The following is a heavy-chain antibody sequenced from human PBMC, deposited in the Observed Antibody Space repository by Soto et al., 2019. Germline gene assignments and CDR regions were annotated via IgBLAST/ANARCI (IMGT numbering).Heavy chain of an antibody. CDR1: GGSFSGYY. J-gene: IGHJ6*03. V-gene: IGHV4-34*01. CDR2: INHSGST. CDR3: VVLRDYYYYMDV. Sequence: TSETLSLTCAVYGGSFSGYYWSWIRQPPGKGLEWIGEINHSGSTNYNPSLKSRVTISVDTSKNQFSLKLSSVTAADTAVYYCVVLRDYYYYMDVRGKGTTVTVSS. D-gene: IGHD6-13*01.